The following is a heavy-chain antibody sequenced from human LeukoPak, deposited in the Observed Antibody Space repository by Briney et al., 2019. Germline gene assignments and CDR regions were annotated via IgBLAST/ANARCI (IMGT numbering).Heavy chain of an antibody. CDR2: IYYSGST. CDR1: GGSISSSSYY. CDR3: ARQIGRGSYLYYFDY. Sequence: SETLSLTCTVSGGSISSSSYYWVWIRQPPGKGLEWIGSIYYSGSTYYNPSLESRVTISVDTSKNQFSLKLSSVTAADTAVYYCARQIGRGSYLYYFDYWGQGTLVTVSS. D-gene: IGHD1-26*01. V-gene: IGHV4-39*01. J-gene: IGHJ4*02.